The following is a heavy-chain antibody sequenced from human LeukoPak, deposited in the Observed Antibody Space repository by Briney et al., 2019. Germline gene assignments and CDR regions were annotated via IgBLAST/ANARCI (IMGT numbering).Heavy chain of an antibody. CDR2: ISSSSSYI. J-gene: IGHJ4*02. D-gene: IGHD2-15*01. V-gene: IGHV3-21*01. CDR3: ARGDIVVVVAATHFDY. Sequence: PGGSLRLSCAASGFTFSSYSMNWVRQAPGKGLEWVSSISSSSSYIYYADSVKGRFTISRDNAKNSLYLQMNSLRAEDTAVYYCARGDIVVVVAATHFDYWGQGTLVTVSS. CDR1: GFTFSSYS.